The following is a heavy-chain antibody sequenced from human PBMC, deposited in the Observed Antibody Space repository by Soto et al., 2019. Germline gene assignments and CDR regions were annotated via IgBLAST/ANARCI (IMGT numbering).Heavy chain of an antibody. Sequence: PSETLSLTCTVSGGSISSGDYYWSWIRQPPGKGLEWIGYIYYSGSTYCNPSLKSRVTISVDTSKNQFSLKLSSVTAADTAVYYCAREQRITMISYFDYWGQGTLVTVSS. V-gene: IGHV4-30-4*01. CDR3: AREQRITMISYFDY. D-gene: IGHD3-22*01. CDR1: GGSISSGDYY. J-gene: IGHJ4*02. CDR2: IYYSGST.